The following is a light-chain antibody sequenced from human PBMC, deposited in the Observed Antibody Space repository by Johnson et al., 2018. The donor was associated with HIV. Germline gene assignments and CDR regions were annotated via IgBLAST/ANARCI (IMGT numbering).Light chain of an antibody. J-gene: IGLJ1*01. Sequence: QSVLTQSPSVSAAPGQKVTISCSGSSSNIGNNYVSWYQQLPGTAPKLLIYENNKRPSGISDRFSGSKSGTSVNLGITGLQPGDEADYYCGTWDSSLSVYVFGTGTKVTVL. V-gene: IGLV1-51*01. CDR1: SSNIGNNY. CDR3: GTWDSSLSVYV. CDR2: ENN.